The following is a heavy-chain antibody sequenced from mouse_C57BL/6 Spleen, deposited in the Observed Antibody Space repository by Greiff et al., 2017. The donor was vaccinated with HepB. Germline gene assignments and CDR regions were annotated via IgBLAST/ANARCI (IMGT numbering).Heavy chain of an antibody. D-gene: IGHD1-1*01. Sequence: VQLQQSGAELARPGASVKMSCKASGYTFTSYTMHWVKQRPGQGLEWIGYINPSSGYTKYNQKFKDKATLTADKSSSTASMQLSSLTSEDSAVYYCANTVVARYFDVWGTGTTVTVSS. J-gene: IGHJ1*03. V-gene: IGHV1-4*01. CDR3: ANTVVARYFDV. CDR2: INPSSGYT. CDR1: GYTFTSYT.